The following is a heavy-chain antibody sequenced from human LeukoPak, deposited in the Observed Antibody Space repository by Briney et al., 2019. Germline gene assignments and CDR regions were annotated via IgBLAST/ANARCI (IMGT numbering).Heavy chain of an antibody. CDR1: GGSISGYY. J-gene: IGHJ4*02. CDR2: IYYSGST. V-gene: IGHV4-59*08. D-gene: IGHD1-14*01. CDR3: AKHLTGTRSLDY. Sequence: SETLSLTCTVSGGSISGYYWMWIRQSPGKGLEWIAYIYYSGSTNYNPSLKSRVTISVDTSKNQFSLKLSSVTAADAAVYYCAKHLTGTRSLDYWGQRTRLTVSS.